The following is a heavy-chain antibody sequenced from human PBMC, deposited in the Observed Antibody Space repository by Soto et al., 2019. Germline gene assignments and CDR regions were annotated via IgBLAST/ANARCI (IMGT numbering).Heavy chain of an antibody. CDR3: ARGVLDILSGSHNWFDP. D-gene: IGHD3-9*01. Sequence: QLQLQESGSGLVKPSQTLSLTCAVSGGSISSGGYSWSWIRQPPGKGLEWIGYIYHSGSTYYNPSLNSRVSISVDRAKNQFSLKLSSVTAADTAVYYCARGVLDILSGSHNWFDPWGQGTLVTVSS. J-gene: IGHJ5*02. V-gene: IGHV4-30-2*01. CDR2: IYHSGST. CDR1: GGSISSGGYS.